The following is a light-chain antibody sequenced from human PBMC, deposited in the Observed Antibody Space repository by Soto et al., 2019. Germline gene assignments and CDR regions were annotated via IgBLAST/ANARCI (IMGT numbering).Light chain of an antibody. V-gene: IGKV3-15*01. CDR3: QQYNNWPPMYS. CDR1: QSVSRN. Sequence: EIVMTQSPATLSVSPGERATLSCRASQSVSRNLAWYQQKPGQAPRLLIYDASTRATGIPARFSGSGSGTEFTLTISSLQSEDVSVYYCQQYNNWPPMYSFGQGTKLEIK. J-gene: IGKJ2*01. CDR2: DAS.